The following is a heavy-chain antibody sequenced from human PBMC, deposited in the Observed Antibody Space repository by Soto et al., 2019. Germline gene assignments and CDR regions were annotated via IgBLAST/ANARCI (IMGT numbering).Heavy chain of an antibody. Sequence: SETLSLTCTVSGGSISSGGYYWSWIRQHPGKGLEWIGYIYYSGSAYYNPSLKSRVTISVDTSKNQFSLKLSSVTAADTAVYYCARGQCGGDCSLRKNNWFHPWGQGTLVTVSS. CDR3: ARGQCGGDCSLRKNNWFHP. J-gene: IGHJ5*02. CDR2: IYYSGSA. CDR1: GGSISSGGYY. V-gene: IGHV4-31*03. D-gene: IGHD2-21*02.